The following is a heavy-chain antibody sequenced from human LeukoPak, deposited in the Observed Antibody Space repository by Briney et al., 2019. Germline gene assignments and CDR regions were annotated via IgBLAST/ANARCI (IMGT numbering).Heavy chain of an antibody. CDR1: GGTFSSYA. J-gene: IGHJ4*02. CDR3: ARIGNYYDSSGYLGY. D-gene: IGHD3-22*01. V-gene: IGHV1-69*13. Sequence: ASVKVSCKASGGTFSSYAISWVRQAPGQGLEWMGGINPIFGTANYAQKFQGRVTITADESTCTAYMELSSLRSEDTAVYYCARIGNYYDSSGYLGYWGQGTLVTVSS. CDR2: INPIFGTA.